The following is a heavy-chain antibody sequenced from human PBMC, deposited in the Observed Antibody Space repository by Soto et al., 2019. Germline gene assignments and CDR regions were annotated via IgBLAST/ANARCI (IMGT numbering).Heavy chain of an antibody. D-gene: IGHD3-10*01. CDR1: GYTFTDNG. CDR3: ARSSISGIFYYYY. J-gene: IGHJ4*02. V-gene: IGHV1-18*01. Sequence: QVQLVQSGAEVKKPGASVKVSCKASGYTFTDNGVSWMRQAPGQGLEWMGGINPNNGNTKYAQNFQGRVTMTTDASTSTAYVELRSLRSDDSAMYYCARSSISGIFYYYYWGQGTLVTVSS. CDR2: INPNNGNT.